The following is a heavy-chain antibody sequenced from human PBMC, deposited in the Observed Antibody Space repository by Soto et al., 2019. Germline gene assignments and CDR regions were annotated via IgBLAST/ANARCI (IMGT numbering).Heavy chain of an antibody. J-gene: IGHJ5*02. CDR1: GGSISSGGYS. CDR2: MYHSGST. D-gene: IGHD7-27*01. CDR3: ARVPGP. Sequence: SETLSLTCAVSGGSISSGGYSWSWIRQPPGKGLEWIGYMYHSGSTYYNPSLKSRVTISIDRSKNQFSLKLSSVTAADTAVYYCARVPGPWGQGTLVTVSS. V-gene: IGHV4-30-2*01.